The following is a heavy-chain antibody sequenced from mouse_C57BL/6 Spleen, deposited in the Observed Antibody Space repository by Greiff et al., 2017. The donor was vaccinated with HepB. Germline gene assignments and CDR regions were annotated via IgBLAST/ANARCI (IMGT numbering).Heavy chain of an antibody. D-gene: IGHD3-2*02. CDR2: ISSGGDYI. J-gene: IGHJ4*01. Sequence: LVESGEGLVKPGGSLKLSCAASGFTFSSYAMSWVRQTPEKRLEWVAYISSGGDYIYYADTVKGRFTISRDNARNTLYLQMSSLKSEDTAMYYCTRESSGYDYAMDYWGQGTSVTVSS. CDR1: GFTFSSYA. CDR3: TRESSGYDYAMDY. V-gene: IGHV5-9-1*02.